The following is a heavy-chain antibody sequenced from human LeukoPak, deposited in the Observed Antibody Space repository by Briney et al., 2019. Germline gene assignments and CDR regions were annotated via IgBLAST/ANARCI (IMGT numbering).Heavy chain of an antibody. CDR3: ARVRYSYVSEVNWLDP. D-gene: IGHD3-10*01. Sequence: GASVKVSCKASGYTFTSYTISWVRQAPGQGLEWMGWISAYNGNTNYAQKFQGRVTMTTDTSTTTAYMELRSLRSDDTAVYYCARVRYSYVSEVNWLDPWGQGTLVTVSS. V-gene: IGHV1-18*04. CDR2: ISAYNGNT. CDR1: GYTFTSYT. J-gene: IGHJ5*02.